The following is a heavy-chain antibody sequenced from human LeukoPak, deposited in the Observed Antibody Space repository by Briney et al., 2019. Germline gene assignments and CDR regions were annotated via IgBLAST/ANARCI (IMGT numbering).Heavy chain of an antibody. Sequence: GGSLRLSCAASGFTFNDYYMTWIRQAPGKGLEWVSHISSRGSTIYYADSVKGRFTISRDNAKNSLYLQMNSLRAEDTAVYYCARVGWVLRYAFDIWGQGTMVTVSS. V-gene: IGHV3-11*04. CDR1: GFTFNDYY. D-gene: IGHD3-16*01. CDR3: ARVGWVLRYAFDI. CDR2: ISSRGSTI. J-gene: IGHJ3*02.